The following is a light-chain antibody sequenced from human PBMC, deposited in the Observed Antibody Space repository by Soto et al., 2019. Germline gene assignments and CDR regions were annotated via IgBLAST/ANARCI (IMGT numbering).Light chain of an antibody. CDR1: QTISSL. Sequence: DIQMTQPPSTLSGSVGDRVTITCRASQTISSLLAWYQRKPGKAPKLLIYKASTLKSGVPSRFSGSGSGSEFTLTISSLQPDDFATYYCQHYNSYSEAFGQGTAVDIK. CDR3: QHYNSYSEA. V-gene: IGKV1-5*03. CDR2: KAS. J-gene: IGKJ1*01.